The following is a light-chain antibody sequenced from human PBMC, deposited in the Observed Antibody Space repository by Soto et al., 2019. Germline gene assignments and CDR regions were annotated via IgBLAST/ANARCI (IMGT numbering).Light chain of an antibody. Sequence: EIVMTQSPATLSVSPGERAILSCRASQSVSNSLAWYQQKPGQAPSLLIYHASTRAYGIPARFSGSGSGTEFTLTISSLQSEDFAVYYCQQYNEWPLTFGGGTKVEIK. CDR2: HAS. CDR1: QSVSNS. J-gene: IGKJ4*01. V-gene: IGKV3-15*01. CDR3: QQYNEWPLT.